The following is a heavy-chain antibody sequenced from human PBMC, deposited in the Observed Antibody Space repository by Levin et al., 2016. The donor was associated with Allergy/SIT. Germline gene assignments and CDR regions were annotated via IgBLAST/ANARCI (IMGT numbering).Heavy chain of an antibody. Sequence: PGKGLEWIGYIYYSGSTNYNPSLKSRVTISVDTSKNQFSLKLSSVTAADTAVYYCAKGDILTGSGFDYWGQGTLVTVSS. J-gene: IGHJ4*02. CDR2: IYYSGST. V-gene: IGHV4-59*13. CDR3: AKGDILTGSGFDY. D-gene: IGHD3-9*01.